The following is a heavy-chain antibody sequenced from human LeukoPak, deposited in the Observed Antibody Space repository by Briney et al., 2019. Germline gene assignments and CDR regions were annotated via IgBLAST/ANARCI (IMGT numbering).Heavy chain of an antibody. CDR3: ARGGYSSSLRLYY. CDR1: GFTFSSYS. Sequence: GGSLRLSCAASGFTFSSYSMNWVRQAPGKGLERVSYISSSSSTIYYADSVKGRFTISRDNAKNSLYLQMNSLRAEDTAVYYCARGGYSSSLRLYYWGQGTLVTVSS. V-gene: IGHV3-48*04. J-gene: IGHJ4*02. CDR2: ISSSSSTI. D-gene: IGHD6-6*01.